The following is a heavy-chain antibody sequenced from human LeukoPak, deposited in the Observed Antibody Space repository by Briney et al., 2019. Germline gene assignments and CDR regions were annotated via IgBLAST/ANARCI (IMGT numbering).Heavy chain of an antibody. Sequence: ASVRDSSMAPGYTFTAYYMRWVRQAPGQGLEWMGWINPNSGGTNYAQKFQGRVTMTRDTSISAAYMELSRLRSDDTALYYCARNLPDYDILTGYKLPLVYWGQGTVVLVTS. D-gene: IGHD3-9*01. CDR3: ARNLPDYDILTGYKLPLVY. J-gene: IGHJ1*01. V-gene: IGHV1-2*02. CDR2: INPNSGGT. CDR1: GYTFTAYY.